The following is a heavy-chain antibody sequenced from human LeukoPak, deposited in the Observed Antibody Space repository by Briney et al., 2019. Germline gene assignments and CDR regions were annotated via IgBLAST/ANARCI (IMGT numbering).Heavy chain of an antibody. CDR3: ARDGSGSYYSPLWV. Sequence: SVKDSCKASGDTFSNDAISWVRQAPGQGLECMGGIIPIFGTGNYAQKIQGRVTITADESTSTAYMELSSLRSEDTAVYYCARDGSGSYYSPLWVWGQGTLVTVSS. V-gene: IGHV1-69*13. D-gene: IGHD3-10*01. CDR1: GDTFSNDA. CDR2: IIPIFGTG. J-gene: IGHJ4*02.